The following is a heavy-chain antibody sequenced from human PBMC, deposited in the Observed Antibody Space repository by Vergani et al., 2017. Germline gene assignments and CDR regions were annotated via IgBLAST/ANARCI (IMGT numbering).Heavy chain of an antibody. CDR2: IKSDGSIT. V-gene: IGHV3-74*03. CDR1: GFSFNSYW. J-gene: IGHJ5*01. Sequence: DVHLAESGGGFFQPGGSLRLSCSASGFSFNSYWMHWVRQVPGKGLLWVSRIKSDGSITAYADSVKGRFTISQDNAQNTLYLQMNSRRVEDTGVYYYARARCIETCYMSNWLDSWGQGTLVTVSS. D-gene: IGHD3-9*01. CDR3: ARARCIETCYMSNWLDS.